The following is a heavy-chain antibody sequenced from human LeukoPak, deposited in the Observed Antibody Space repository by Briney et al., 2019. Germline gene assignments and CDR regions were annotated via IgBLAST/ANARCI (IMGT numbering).Heavy chain of an antibody. CDR2: INPSGCNT. CDR1: GYTFTAYY. Sequence: ASVKVSCKATGYTFTAYYMHWVRQAPGQGLEWMGLINPSGCNTVYAQKFQGRVTMTTDTSTSTADMELRSLRSDDTAVYYCARDRWVGYCSGGSCYAEVAFDIWGQGTMVTVSS. D-gene: IGHD2-15*01. CDR3: ARDRWVGYCSGGSCYAEVAFDI. V-gene: IGHV1-46*01. J-gene: IGHJ3*02.